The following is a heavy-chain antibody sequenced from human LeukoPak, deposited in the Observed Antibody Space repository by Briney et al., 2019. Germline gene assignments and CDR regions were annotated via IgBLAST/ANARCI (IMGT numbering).Heavy chain of an antibody. Sequence: PSETLPLTCTASGGSISSYYWSWIRQPPGKGLEWIGYIYYSGTTNYNPSLKSRVTISVDTSKNQFSLKLSSVTAADTAVYYCARGVYIAAAQYGYWGQGTLVTVSS. J-gene: IGHJ4*02. CDR2: IYYSGTT. CDR1: GGSISSYY. D-gene: IGHD6-13*01. CDR3: ARGVYIAAAQYGY. V-gene: IGHV4-59*01.